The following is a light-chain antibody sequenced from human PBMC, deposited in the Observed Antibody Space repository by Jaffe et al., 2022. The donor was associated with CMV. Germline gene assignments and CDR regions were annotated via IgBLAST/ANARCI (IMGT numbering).Light chain of an antibody. CDR2: MAS. CDR3: QQYSTYSPYT. J-gene: IGKJ2*01. Sequence: DIQMTQSPSTLSASVGDRVTITCRASQSIGSWLAWYQQKPGKAPNLLIYMASSLASGVPSRFSGRGSGTEFTLTISSLQPDDFATYYCQQYSTYSPYTFGQGTKLEIK. V-gene: IGKV1-5*03. CDR1: QSIGSW.